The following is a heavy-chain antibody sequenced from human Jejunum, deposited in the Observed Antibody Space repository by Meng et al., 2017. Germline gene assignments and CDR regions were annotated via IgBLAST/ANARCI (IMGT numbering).Heavy chain of an antibody. CDR2: ISPYNGKT. CDR3: ARAGDIVVVVSAWYWFDY. CDR1: GYSLNTYG. J-gene: IGHJ5*01. V-gene: IGHV1-18*01. D-gene: IGHD2-21*01. Sequence: VKVSCKASGYSLNTYGISWVRQAPGQGLEWMGWISPYNGKTNYAQKFQGRVTMTTDTSTSTAYMELRNLTSDDTAIYYCARAGDIVVVVSAWYWFDYWGQGTLVTVSS.